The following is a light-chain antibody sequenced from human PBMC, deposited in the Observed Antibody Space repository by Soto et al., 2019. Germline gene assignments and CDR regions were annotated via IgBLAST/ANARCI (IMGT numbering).Light chain of an antibody. CDR1: QSVNNNF. V-gene: IGKV3-20*01. J-gene: IGKJ1*01. CDR3: QRHTGSPWT. Sequence: EFVLTQSPGTLSLSPGERATLSCRASQSVNNNFLAWYQQKPGQAPRLLIYGASFRAAGIPDRFSGSGSGTDFTLTISRLEPEDFAVYYCQRHTGSPWTFGQGTKVEIK. CDR2: GAS.